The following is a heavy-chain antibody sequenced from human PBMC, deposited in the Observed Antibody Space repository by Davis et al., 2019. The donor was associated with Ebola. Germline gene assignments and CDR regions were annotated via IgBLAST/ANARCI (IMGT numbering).Heavy chain of an antibody. CDR2: IYRGGTT. CDR3: AKGTSSGWYGDD. J-gene: IGHJ1*01. V-gene: IGHV3-53*01. D-gene: IGHD6-19*01. Sequence: PGGSLRLSCAASGFTVSNYFMSWVRQAPGKGLEWVSVIYRGGTTYYADTVKGRFTISRDNSKNTLYLQMTSLRAEDTAMYYCAKGTSSGWYGDDWGQGTLVTVSS. CDR1: GFTVSNYF.